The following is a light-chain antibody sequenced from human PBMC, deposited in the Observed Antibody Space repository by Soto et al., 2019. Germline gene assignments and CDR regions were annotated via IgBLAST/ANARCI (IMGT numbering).Light chain of an antibody. V-gene: IGLV2-8*01. Sequence: QSVLTQPPSASGSPGQSVTISCTGTTSDIGAYNYVSWYQQRPGKAPKLIIYEVTRRPSGVPDRIFGSKSYTTASLTVSGLQAEEEADYYCSSFAGTNSFVFGTGTKLTVL. J-gene: IGLJ1*01. CDR2: EVT. CDR3: SSFAGTNSFV. CDR1: TSDIGAYNY.